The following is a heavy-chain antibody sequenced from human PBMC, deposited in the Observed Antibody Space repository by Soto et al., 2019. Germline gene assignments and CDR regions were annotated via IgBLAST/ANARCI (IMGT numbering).Heavy chain of an antibody. CDR3: ARDRDPYYDFWRAPFDP. J-gene: IGHJ5*02. Sequence: EVQLVESGGGLVQPGGSLRLSCAASGFTFSRYWMSWVRQAPGKGLEWVANIKQDGSEQYYVDSVKGGVTISRDNAKNTLYLQMNSMRAEDPAVYYCARDRDPYYDFWRAPFDPWAEGTLVTVSS. CDR1: GFTFSRYW. CDR2: IKQDGSEQ. V-gene: IGHV3-7*01. D-gene: IGHD3-3*01.